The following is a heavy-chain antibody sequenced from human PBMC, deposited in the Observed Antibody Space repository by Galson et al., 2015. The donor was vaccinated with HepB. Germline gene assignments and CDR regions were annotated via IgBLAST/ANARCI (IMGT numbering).Heavy chain of an antibody. J-gene: IGHJ4*02. CDR1: GFTFSSYG. CDR3: ASWSTSCYRVRCFDY. CDR2: IWYDGSNK. D-gene: IGHD2-2*01. Sequence: SLRLSCAASGFTFSSYGMHWVRQAPGKGLEWVAVIWYDGSNKYYADSVKGRFTISRDNSKNTLYLQMNSLRAEDTAVYYYASWSTSCYRVRCFDYWGQGTLVTVSS. V-gene: IGHV3-33*01.